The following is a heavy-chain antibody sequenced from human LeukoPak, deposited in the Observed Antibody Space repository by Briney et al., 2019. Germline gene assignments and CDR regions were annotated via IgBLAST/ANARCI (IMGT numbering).Heavy chain of an antibody. D-gene: IGHD3-10*01. Sequence: WETLSLTCTVSGGSISSYYWRWIRQPPGKGLEWIGYIYYSGSTNYNPSLKSRVTISVDRSKNQFSLKLSSVTAADTAVYYCAVTRRSGTGSWGEGSGVTVSS. J-gene: IGHJ5*02. CDR3: AVTRRSGTGS. CDR2: IYYSGST. V-gene: IGHV4-59*01. CDR1: GGSISSYY.